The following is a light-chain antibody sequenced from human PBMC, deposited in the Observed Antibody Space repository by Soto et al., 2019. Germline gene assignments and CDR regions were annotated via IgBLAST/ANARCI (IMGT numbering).Light chain of an antibody. CDR2: DKT. CDR1: QSISSN. CDR3: QQYNNYSPLT. V-gene: IGKV3D-15*01. J-gene: IGKJ4*01. Sequence: EIVMTQSPATLSVSPGERVTLSCRASQSISSNLSWYQHRPGQHPPLLLNDKTIRGTGITARFSSSGSGTEFSLTISSLQHAEVATYYCQQYNNYSPLTFGGGTKVDIK.